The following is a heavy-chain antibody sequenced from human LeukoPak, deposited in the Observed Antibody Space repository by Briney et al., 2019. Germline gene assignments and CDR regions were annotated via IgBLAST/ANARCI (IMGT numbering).Heavy chain of an antibody. J-gene: IGHJ3*01. CDR3: ASTATFSF. CDR1: GFTFSKYW. CDR2: IKQDGSEK. V-gene: IGHV3-7*01. Sequence: QAGGSLRLSCAASGFTFSKYWMTWARQAQGKGLEWVDKIKQDGSEKKYVDSVKGRFTISRDNAHISLCLQMDRLRAVYTGVYYCASTATFSFWGQGTMVTVSS.